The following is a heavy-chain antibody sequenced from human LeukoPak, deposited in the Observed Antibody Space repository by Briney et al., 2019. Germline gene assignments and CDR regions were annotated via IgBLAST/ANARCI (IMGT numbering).Heavy chain of an antibody. Sequence: ASVKVSCKVSGYTLTELSMHWVRQAPGKGLEWMGGFDPEDGETIYAQKFQGRVTMIEDTSTDTAYMELSSLRSEDTAVYYCATNYGSGSYYTRNYYYYYGMDVWGQGTTVTVSS. CDR3: ATNYGSGSYYTRNYYYYYGMDV. J-gene: IGHJ6*02. V-gene: IGHV1-24*01. D-gene: IGHD3-10*01. CDR2: FDPEDGET. CDR1: GYTLTELS.